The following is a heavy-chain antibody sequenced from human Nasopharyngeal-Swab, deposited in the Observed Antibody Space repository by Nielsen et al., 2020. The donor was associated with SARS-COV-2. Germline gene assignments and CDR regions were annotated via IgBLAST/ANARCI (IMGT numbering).Heavy chain of an antibody. J-gene: IGHJ6*03. D-gene: IGHD3-10*01. V-gene: IGHV3-21*01. CDR3: ARARRGVDYYMDV. Sequence: GESLKISCAASGFTFSSYSMNWVRQAPGKGLEWVSSISSSSSYIYYADSVKGRFTISRDNAKNSLYPQMNSLRAEDTAVYYCARARRGVDYYMDVWGKGTTVTVSS. CDR1: GFTFSSYS. CDR2: ISSSSSYI.